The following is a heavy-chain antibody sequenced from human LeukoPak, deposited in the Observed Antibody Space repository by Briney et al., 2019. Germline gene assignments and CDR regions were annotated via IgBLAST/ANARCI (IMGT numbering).Heavy chain of an antibody. V-gene: IGHV3-53*01. CDR2: IYSGGST. CDR1: GFTVSSNY. J-gene: IGHJ4*02. CDR3: ARALNRHIGAFEY. Sequence: WGSLRLSCAASGFTVSSNYMSWVRQAPGKGLEWVSVIYSGGSTYYADSVKGRFTISRDNSKNTLYLHMNSLRVEDTATYFCARALNRHIGAFEYWGQGALVTVSS. D-gene: IGHD4/OR15-4a*01.